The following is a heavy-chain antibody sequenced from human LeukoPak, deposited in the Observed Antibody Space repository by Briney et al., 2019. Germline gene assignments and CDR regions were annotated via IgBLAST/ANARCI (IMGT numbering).Heavy chain of an antibody. V-gene: IGHV3-48*04. D-gene: IGHD2-2*01. J-gene: IGHJ3*02. CDR1: GFTFSSYS. Sequence: PGGSLRLSCAASGFTFSSYSMNWVRQAPGKGLEWVSYISSSGSTIYYADSVKGRFTISRDNAKNSLYLQMNSLRAEDTAVYYCASRGALYCSSTSCAFDIWGQGTMVTVSS. CDR2: ISSSGSTI. CDR3: ASRGALYCSSTSCAFDI.